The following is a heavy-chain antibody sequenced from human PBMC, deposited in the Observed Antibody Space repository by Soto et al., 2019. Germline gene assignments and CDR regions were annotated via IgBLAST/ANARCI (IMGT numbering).Heavy chain of an antibody. V-gene: IGHV1-69*10. CDR1: GGTFSSYA. CDR2: IIPILGIA. J-gene: IGHJ6*02. Sequence: ASVKVSCKASGGTFSSYAISWVRQATGQGLEWMGGIIPILGIANYAQKFQGRVTITADKSTSTAYMELSSLRSEDTAVYYCARPDIVVVPAAIDYYYYGMDVWGQGTTVTVSS. CDR3: ARPDIVVVPAAIDYYYYGMDV. D-gene: IGHD2-2*02.